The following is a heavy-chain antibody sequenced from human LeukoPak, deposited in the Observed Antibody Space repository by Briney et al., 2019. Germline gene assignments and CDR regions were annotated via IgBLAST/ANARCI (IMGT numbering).Heavy chain of an antibody. CDR1: GYTFTGYY. Sequence: ASVKVSCKASGYTFTGYYMHWVRQAPGQGLEWMGWINIKSGASTYAQKFQGRVTMTRDTSISTAYMELSRLRSDDTAVYYCARDLSGYMDVWGKGTTVTVSS. CDR3: ARDLSGYMDV. CDR2: INIKSGAS. J-gene: IGHJ6*03. V-gene: IGHV1-2*02.